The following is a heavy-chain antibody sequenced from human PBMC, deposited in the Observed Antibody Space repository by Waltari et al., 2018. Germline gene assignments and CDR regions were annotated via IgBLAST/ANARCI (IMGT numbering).Heavy chain of an antibody. CDR2: VDTSGAT. CDR3: AKDRWGGANYFDY. CDR1: GFTLSAFA. V-gene: IGHV3-23*04. Sequence: HLEESGGGLVQPGGSLRLSCPASGFTLSAFAMTWVRQAPGKGLEWVSTVDTSGATYYAASVKGRFSISRGTSRNILYLEMSSLRTDDTALYFCAKDRWGGANYFDYWGQGTLATVSS. J-gene: IGHJ4*02. D-gene: IGHD2-21*01.